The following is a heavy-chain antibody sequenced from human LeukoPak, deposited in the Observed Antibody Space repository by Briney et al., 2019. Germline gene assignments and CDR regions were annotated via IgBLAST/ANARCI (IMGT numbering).Heavy chain of an antibody. D-gene: IGHD2-2*01. CDR2: INPNSGGT. J-gene: IGHJ6*03. V-gene: IGHV1-2*02. CDR1: GYTFTVYY. Sequence: ASVTVSFKASGYTFTVYYMHWVRQAPGQGLEWMGWINPNSGGTNYAQKFQGRVTMTRNTSISTAYMELSSLRSEDTAVYYCARGYAAGIYYYYYYMDVWGKGTTVTISS. CDR3: ARGYAAGIYYYYYYMDV.